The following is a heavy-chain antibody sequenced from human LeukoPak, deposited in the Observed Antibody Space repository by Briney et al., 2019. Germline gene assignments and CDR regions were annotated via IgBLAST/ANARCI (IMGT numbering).Heavy chain of an antibody. J-gene: IGHJ4*02. D-gene: IGHD5-18*01. CDR2: LSGIGAST. Sequence: GGSLRLTCVASGFTFRNYAMSWVRQTPGKGLEWVSTLSGIGASTYYADPVKGRFTISRDNSKNTVHLQMNSLRVEDTAVYYCAKVYIDAARVHFDYWGQGTRVTVSS. V-gene: IGHV3-23*01. CDR1: GFTFRNYA. CDR3: AKVYIDAARVHFDY.